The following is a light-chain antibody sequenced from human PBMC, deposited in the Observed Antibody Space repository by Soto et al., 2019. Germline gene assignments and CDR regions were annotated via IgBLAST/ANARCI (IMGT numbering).Light chain of an antibody. CDR1: QSISDT. V-gene: IGKV3-15*01. Sequence: DIVLTQAPATLSVSPVGRATLSCMASQSISDTLAWYQQKPGQAPRLLIHGASTRATGFPARFSGSGSGTDFTLTISSLQSEDFAVYYCQQYDNWPWTFGQGTKVDI. CDR3: QQYDNWPWT. CDR2: GAS. J-gene: IGKJ1*01.